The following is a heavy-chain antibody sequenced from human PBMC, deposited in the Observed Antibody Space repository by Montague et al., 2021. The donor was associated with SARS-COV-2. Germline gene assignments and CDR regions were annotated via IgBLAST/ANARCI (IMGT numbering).Heavy chain of an antibody. CDR2: ISSDGSTT. V-gene: IGHV3-74*01. D-gene: IGHD5-18*01. J-gene: IGHJ2*01. CDR3: ARGGYSHGFQPEYWYLDL. Sequence: SLRLSCAASGFAFGNFWLHWVRQAPGKGLVWVSRISSDGSTTSHSYPXXVLFTISRDNAKNTLYLQMNSLRAEDTAVSYCARGGYSHGFQPEYWYLDLWGRGTLVTVSS. CDR1: GFAFGNFW.